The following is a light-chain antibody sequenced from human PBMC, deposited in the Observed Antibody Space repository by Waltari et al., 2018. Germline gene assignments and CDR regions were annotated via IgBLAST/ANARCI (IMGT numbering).Light chain of an antibody. V-gene: IGLV3-19*01. Sequence: SSELTQDPAVSVALGQTGTITCQGHRLAAFHANWYHQKPGQAPILVIYGKNNRPSGIPDRFSGSNSGNSASLTITGAQAEDEAAYYCNSRDTSGDHVVFGGGTKLTVL. CDR1: RLAAFH. CDR2: GKN. J-gene: IGLJ2*01. CDR3: NSRDTSGDHVV.